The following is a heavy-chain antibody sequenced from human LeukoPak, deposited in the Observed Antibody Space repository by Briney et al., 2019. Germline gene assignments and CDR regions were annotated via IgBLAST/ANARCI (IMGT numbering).Heavy chain of an antibody. CDR3: AISRGYYDSSGYLGFDY. V-gene: IGHV1-18*01. CDR2: ISGYNGNT. D-gene: IGHD3-22*01. J-gene: IGHJ4*02. CDR1: GYPFSNYG. Sequence: GASVKVSCKTSGYPFSNYGVTWVRQAPGQGLEWMGWISGYNGNTNYAQKLQGRVTMTTDTSTSTAYMELRSLRSDDTAVYYCAISRGYYDSSGYLGFDYWGQGTLVTVSS.